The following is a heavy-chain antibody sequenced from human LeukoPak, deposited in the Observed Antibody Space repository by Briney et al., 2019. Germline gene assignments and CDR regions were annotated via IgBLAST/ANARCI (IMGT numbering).Heavy chain of an antibody. CDR1: GFTVSSNY. J-gene: IGHJ4*02. CDR3: ARVSYYDSSGYYFLSYVDY. D-gene: IGHD3-22*01. Sequence: GGSLRLSCAASGFTVSSNYMSWVRQAPGKGLEWVSVIYGDGSTFYADSVRGRFTISRDSSKNTLYLQMNSLGAEDTAVYYCARVSYYDSSGYYFLSYVDYWGQGTLVTVSS. V-gene: IGHV3-53*01. CDR2: IYGDGST.